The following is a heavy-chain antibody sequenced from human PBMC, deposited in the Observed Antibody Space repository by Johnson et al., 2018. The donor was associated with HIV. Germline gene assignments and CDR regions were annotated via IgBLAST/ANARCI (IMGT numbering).Heavy chain of an antibody. CDR3: ARGSWSSGSYGIWYAFDI. Sequence: VQLVESGGGVVQPGRSLRLSCAASGFTFSSYGMHWVRQAPGKGLEWVAVIWYDGSNKYYADSVKGRFTISRDNSKNTLYLQMNSLRAEDTAVYYCARGSWSSGSYGIWYAFDIWGQGTRVTVSS. CDR2: IWYDGSNK. CDR1: GFTFSSYG. V-gene: IGHV3-33*01. J-gene: IGHJ3*02. D-gene: IGHD1-26*01.